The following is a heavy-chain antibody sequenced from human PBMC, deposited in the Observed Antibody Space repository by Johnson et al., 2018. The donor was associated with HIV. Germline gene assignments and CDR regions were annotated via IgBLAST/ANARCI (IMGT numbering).Heavy chain of an antibody. V-gene: IGHV3-66*01. CDR2: IYSAGNT. D-gene: IGHD6-6*01. CDR3: ARAAAARSTGHDAFDI. J-gene: IGHJ3*02. CDR1: GFTFISYW. Sequence: EVQLVESGGGLVQPGGSLRLSCEASGFTFISYWMHWVRQAPGKGLMWVSLIYSAGNTFYTDSVKGRFTISRDNSKNTLYLQMSSLRVEDTAMYYCARAAAARSTGHDAFDIWGQGTMVTVSP.